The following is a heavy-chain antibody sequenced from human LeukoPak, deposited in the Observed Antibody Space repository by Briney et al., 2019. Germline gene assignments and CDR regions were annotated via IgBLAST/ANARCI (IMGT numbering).Heavy chain of an antibody. CDR1: GFTFSSYG. D-gene: IGHD4-17*01. CDR2: IWYDGSDK. Sequence: GRSLRLSGAASGFTFSSYGMHWVRQAPGKGLEWVAFIWYDGSDKNYADSVKGRFTISRDNSKNTLYLQMNSLRAEDTAVYYCARDFYGDFSKFDYWGQGTLVTVSS. CDR3: ARDFYGDFSKFDY. V-gene: IGHV3-33*01. J-gene: IGHJ4*02.